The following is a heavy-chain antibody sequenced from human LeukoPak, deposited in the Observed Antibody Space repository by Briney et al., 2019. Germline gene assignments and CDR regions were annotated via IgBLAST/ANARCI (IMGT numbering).Heavy chain of an antibody. CDR1: GFTFSSYW. CDR2: IKQAGREN. J-gene: IGHJ4*02. V-gene: IGHV3-7*01. Sequence: PGGSLRLSWGASGFTFSSYWMSWVRQAPGEGVEGVANIKQAGRENYYVDSVKGRFTISRDNAKNSLYLQMNSLRAEDTAVYYCARANVDIVATIFDYWGQGTLVTVSS. CDR3: ARANVDIVATIFDY. D-gene: IGHD5-12*01.